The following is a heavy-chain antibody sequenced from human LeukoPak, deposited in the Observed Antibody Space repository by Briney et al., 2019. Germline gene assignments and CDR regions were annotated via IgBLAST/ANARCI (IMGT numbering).Heavy chain of an antibody. CDR1: GYTFTSYD. CDR2: MNPNSGNT. Sequence: GASVKVSCKASGYTFTSYDINWVRQATGQGLEWMGWMNPNSGNTGYAQKFQGRVTITRNTSISTAYMELGSLRSEDTAVYYCARGRLERCSGGSCYRFDYWGQGTLVTVSS. J-gene: IGHJ4*02. V-gene: IGHV1-8*03. CDR3: ARGRLERCSGGSCYRFDY. D-gene: IGHD2-15*01.